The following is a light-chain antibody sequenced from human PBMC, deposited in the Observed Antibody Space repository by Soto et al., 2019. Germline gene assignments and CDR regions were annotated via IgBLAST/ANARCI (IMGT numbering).Light chain of an antibody. CDR1: NIGSES. CDR2: YDT. Sequence: SYELTQPPSVSVAPGKTARITCGGNNIGSESVHWYQQKPGQAPVLVIYYDTNRPSGIPERFSGSNSGNTVTLTISRVEAGDEADYYCQVWDSSSDHVVFGGGTKVTVL. J-gene: IGLJ2*01. V-gene: IGLV3-21*04. CDR3: QVWDSSSDHVV.